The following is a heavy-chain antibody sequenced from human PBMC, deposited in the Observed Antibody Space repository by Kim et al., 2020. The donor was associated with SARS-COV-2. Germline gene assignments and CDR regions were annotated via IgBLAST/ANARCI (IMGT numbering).Heavy chain of an antibody. CDR1: GFTFSSYA. D-gene: IGHD3-3*01. CDR2: ISGSGGST. Sequence: GGSLRLSCAASGFTFSSYAMSWVRQAPGKGLEWVSAISGSGGSTYYADSVKGRFTISRDNSKNTLYLQMNSLRAEDTAVYYCAKDRRLYYDFWTGYDRPRDGMDVWGQGTTVTVPS. V-gene: IGHV3-23*01. J-gene: IGHJ6*02. CDR3: AKDRRLYYDFWTGYDRPRDGMDV.